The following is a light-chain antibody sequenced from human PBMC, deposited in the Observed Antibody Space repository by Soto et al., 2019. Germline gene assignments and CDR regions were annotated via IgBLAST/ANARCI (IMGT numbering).Light chain of an antibody. J-gene: IGKJ4*01. Sequence: EIVMTQSPATLSVSPGERATLSCRASQSVNNNLAWYQQKPGQVPRLLIYHASTGATGIPARFSGSGSGTELTLTISSVQSEDFAVYYCQQYNDWPLTLGGGTKVEIK. CDR2: HAS. CDR3: QQYNDWPLT. V-gene: IGKV3-15*01. CDR1: QSVNNN.